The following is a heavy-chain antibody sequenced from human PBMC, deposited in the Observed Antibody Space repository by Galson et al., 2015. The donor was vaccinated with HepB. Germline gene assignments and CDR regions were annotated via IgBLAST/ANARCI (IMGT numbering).Heavy chain of an antibody. CDR1: GGTFSSYA. CDR3: ARVRSYDSSGYIYYYGMDV. V-gene: IGHV1-69*13. CDR2: IIPIFGTA. Sequence: SVKVSCKASGGTFSSYAISWVRQAPGQGLEWMGGIIPIFGTANYAQKFQGRVTITADESTSTAYMELSSLRSEDTAVYYCARVRSYDSSGYIYYYGMDVWGQGTTVTVSS. D-gene: IGHD3-22*01. J-gene: IGHJ6*02.